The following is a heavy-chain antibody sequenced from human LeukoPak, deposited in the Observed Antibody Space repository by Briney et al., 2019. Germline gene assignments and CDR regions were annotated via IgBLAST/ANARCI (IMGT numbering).Heavy chain of an antibody. Sequence: SETLSLTCTVSGGSISSGSYYWSWIRQPAGKGLEWIGRIYTSGSTNYNPSLKSRVTISVDTSKNQFSLKLSSVTAADTAVYYCARSGTGYPYYFDYWGQGTLVTVSS. CDR2: IYTSGST. V-gene: IGHV4-61*02. D-gene: IGHD3/OR15-3a*01. J-gene: IGHJ4*02. CDR1: GGSISSGSYY. CDR3: ARSGTGYPYYFDY.